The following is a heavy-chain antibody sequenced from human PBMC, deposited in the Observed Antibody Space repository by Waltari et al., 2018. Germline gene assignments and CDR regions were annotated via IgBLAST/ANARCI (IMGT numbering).Heavy chain of an antibody. CDR2: IYYTGST. D-gene: IGHD2-21*02. CDR1: GGSISGFY. V-gene: IGHV4-59*01. Sequence: QVQLQESGPSLLKPSETLSLICTVSGGSISGFYWSWVRQPPGKGLDWIGYIYYTGSTNFNPSLKRGGTMSVDTAKNQFSLKLSSVTAADTAFYYCARGGGGDWEWFDPWGQGTLVTVAS. CDR3: ARGGGGDWEWFDP. J-gene: IGHJ5*02.